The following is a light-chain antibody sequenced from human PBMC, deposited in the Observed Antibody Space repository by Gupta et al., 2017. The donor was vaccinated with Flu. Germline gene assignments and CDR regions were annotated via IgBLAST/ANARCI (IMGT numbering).Light chain of an antibody. V-gene: IGKV3-20*01. CDR3: QQYASSPIT. CDR1: QTVTSNY. CDR2: GVS. J-gene: IGKJ5*01. Sequence: ERATRSCRASQTVTSNYLAWYQQKPGQAPRLLMYGVSSRATGIPGRFSGSGSGTDFTLTISRLEPQDFALYYCQQYASSPITFGQGTRLEIK.